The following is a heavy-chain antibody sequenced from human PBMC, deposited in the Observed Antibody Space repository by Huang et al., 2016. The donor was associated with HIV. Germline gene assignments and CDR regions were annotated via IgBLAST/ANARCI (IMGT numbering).Heavy chain of an antibody. CDR3: ARGGAPYYDFWSGGHHYGMDV. CDR2: IKQEGSEK. J-gene: IGHJ6*02. D-gene: IGHD3-3*01. CDR1: GFTFRSYW. Sequence: EVQLVESGGGLVQPGGSLRLSCAASGFTFRSYWMSWVRQAPGKGRGWVANIKQEGSEKYYVDSVKGRFTISRDNVKNALYLQMYSLRVEDTAIYYCARGGAPYYDFWSGGHHYGMDVWGQGTTVTVSS. V-gene: IGHV3-7*04.